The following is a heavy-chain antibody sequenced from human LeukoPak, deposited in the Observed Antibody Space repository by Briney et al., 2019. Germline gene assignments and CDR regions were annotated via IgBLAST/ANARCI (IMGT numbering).Heavy chain of an antibody. Sequence: GGSLRLSCAPSEFSLTSYAMTWVRQAPGEGLEWVSDISANGGKTYYSDSVKGRFTISRDISKNTLFLQMNSLKVEDTAVYYCARSVRGVIADAFNVWGQGTMVAVSS. CDR2: ISANGGKT. D-gene: IGHD3-10*01. CDR3: ARSVRGVIADAFNV. V-gene: IGHV3-23*01. CDR1: EFSLTSYA. J-gene: IGHJ3*01.